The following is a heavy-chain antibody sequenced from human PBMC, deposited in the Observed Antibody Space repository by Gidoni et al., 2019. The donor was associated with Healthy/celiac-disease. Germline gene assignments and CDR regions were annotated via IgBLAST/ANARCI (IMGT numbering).Heavy chain of an antibody. CDR2: IKSKTDGGTT. CDR3: TTIRFLEWLFDYYGMDV. D-gene: IGHD3-3*01. V-gene: IGHV3-15*01. Sequence: EVQLVESGGGLVKPGGSLRLSCSALGFTCSDRRRSWVSQGRGKGLEWVGRIKSKTDGGTTDYAAPVKGRFTISRDDSKNTLYLQMNSLKTEDTAVYYCTTIRFLEWLFDYYGMDVWGQGTTVTVSS. CDR1: GFTCSDRR. J-gene: IGHJ6*02.